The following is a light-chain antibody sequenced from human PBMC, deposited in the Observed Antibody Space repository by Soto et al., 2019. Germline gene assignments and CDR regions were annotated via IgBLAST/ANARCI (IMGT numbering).Light chain of an antibody. J-gene: IGKJ2*01. CDR1: QSVSSN. CDR3: QSGYT. V-gene: IGKV3-15*01. Sequence: EIVMTQSPATLSVSPGERATLSCRASQSVSSNLAWYQQKPGQAPRLLIYGAFTRATGIPARFSGSGSGTEFTLTISSLQSEDFAVYYCQSGYTFGQGTKLEIK. CDR2: GAF.